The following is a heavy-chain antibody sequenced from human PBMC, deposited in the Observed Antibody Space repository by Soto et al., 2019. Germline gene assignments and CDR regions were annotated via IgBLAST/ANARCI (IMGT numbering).Heavy chain of an antibody. D-gene: IGHD2-2*01. J-gene: IGHJ4*02. V-gene: IGHV3-23*01. Sequence: GGSLRLSCAASGFTFSSYAMSWVRQAPGKGLEWVSVISGSGGRINYADSVKGRFTISRDNSKNTLYLQMNSLRGEDTAVYYCAKPSLYCSSTSCYDYWGRGTLVTVSS. CDR3: AKPSLYCSSTSCYDY. CDR2: ISGSGGRI. CDR1: GFTFSSYA.